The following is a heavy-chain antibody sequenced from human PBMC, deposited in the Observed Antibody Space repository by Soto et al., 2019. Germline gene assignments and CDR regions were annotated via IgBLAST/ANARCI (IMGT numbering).Heavy chain of an antibody. CDR1: GASVSRGSLY. J-gene: IGHJ4*02. V-gene: IGHV4-61*01. CDR3: ARVPLRYSSSHNFDS. D-gene: IGHD6-19*01. Sequence: NPSETLSLTCSVSGASVSRGSLYWSWIRQPPGKGLEWIGFIYNNETFNYNPSLKSRVTLSVDTSKHQFSLKLSSVTAADTAVYYCARVPLRYSSSHNFDSWGQGALVTVSS. CDR2: IYNNETF.